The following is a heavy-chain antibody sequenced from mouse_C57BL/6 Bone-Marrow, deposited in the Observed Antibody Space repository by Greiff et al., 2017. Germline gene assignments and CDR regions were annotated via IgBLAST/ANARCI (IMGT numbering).Heavy chain of an antibody. CDR3: AKGFAD. CDR2: IDPSDSYT. Sequence: QVQLQQPGAELVKPGASVKLSCKASGYTFTSYWMQWVKQRPGQGLEWIGEIDPSDSYTNYNQKFKGKATLTVDTSSSTAYMQLSSLTSEDSAVYYCAKGFADWGQGTLVTVSA. CDR1: GYTFTSYW. V-gene: IGHV1-50*01. J-gene: IGHJ3*01.